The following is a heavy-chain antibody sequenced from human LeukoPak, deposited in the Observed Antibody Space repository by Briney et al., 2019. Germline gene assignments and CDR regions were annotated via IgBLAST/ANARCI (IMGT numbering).Heavy chain of an antibody. J-gene: IGHJ6*03. Sequence: SETLSLTCTVSGGSISSYYWSWIRQPPGKGLEWIVYIYYSGSTNYSPSLKSRVTISVDTSKNQCSLKLTSVTAADTAVYYCARAFRSPYYYYYMDVWGKGTTVTVSS. CDR2: IYYSGST. D-gene: IGHD1-26*01. CDR1: GGSISSYY. CDR3: ARAFRSPYYYYYMDV. V-gene: IGHV4-59*01.